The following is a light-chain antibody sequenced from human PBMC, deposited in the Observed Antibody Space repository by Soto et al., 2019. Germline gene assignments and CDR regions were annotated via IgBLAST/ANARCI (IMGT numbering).Light chain of an antibody. CDR1: GGSIATNY. CDR2: EDN. Sequence: NFMLTQPHSVSESPGKTVTISCTGSGGSIATNYVQWYQQRPGSAPTTVIYEDNQRPSGVPDRFSGSIDSSSNSASLTISGLKTEDEADYYCQSYDSRTIVFGGGTKLTVL. J-gene: IGLJ2*01. CDR3: QSYDSRTIV. V-gene: IGLV6-57*02.